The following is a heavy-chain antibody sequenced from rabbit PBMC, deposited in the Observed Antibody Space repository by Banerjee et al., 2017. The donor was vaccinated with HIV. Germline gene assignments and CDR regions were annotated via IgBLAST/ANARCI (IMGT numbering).Heavy chain of an antibody. D-gene: IGHD1-1*01. CDR1: GFSFSNKYV. J-gene: IGHJ4*01. Sequence: QEQLEESGGDLVKPEGSLTLTCTASGFSFSNKYVMCWVRQAPGKGLEWVGPIYPDKGGASAGSGVRGGFTISRHNAQNTLYLQLNSLTAADTATYFCVRGSISGTDYNLWGPGTLVTVS. CDR3: VRGSISGTDYNL. CDR2: IYPDKGGA. V-gene: IGHV1S45*01.